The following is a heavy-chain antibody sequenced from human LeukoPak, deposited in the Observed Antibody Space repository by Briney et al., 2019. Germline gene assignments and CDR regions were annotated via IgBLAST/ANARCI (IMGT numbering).Heavy chain of an antibody. CDR3: ARAETYSSDWYDPFFDY. Sequence: PSETLSLTCTVSGGSISSYYWSWIRQPPGKGLEWIGYIYYSGSTNYNPSLKSRVTISVDTSKNQFSLKLSSVTAADTAVYYCARAETYSSDWYDPFFDYWGQGTLVTVSS. CDR2: IYYSGST. D-gene: IGHD6-19*01. J-gene: IGHJ4*02. V-gene: IGHV4-59*08. CDR1: GGSISSYY.